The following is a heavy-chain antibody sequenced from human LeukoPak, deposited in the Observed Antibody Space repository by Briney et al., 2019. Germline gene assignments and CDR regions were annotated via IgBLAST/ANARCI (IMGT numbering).Heavy chain of an antibody. J-gene: IGHJ4*02. CDR3: ASAPLLWFGELLRAYFDY. V-gene: IGHV4-39*01. D-gene: IGHD3-10*01. Sequence: PSETLSLTCTVSGGSISSSSYYWGWIRQPPGKGLGWFGRIYYSGSTYYNPSLKSRVTISVDTSKSLFSLKLSSVTAADTAVYYCASAPLLWFGELLRAYFDYWGQGTLVTVSS. CDR1: GGSISSSSYY. CDR2: IYYSGST.